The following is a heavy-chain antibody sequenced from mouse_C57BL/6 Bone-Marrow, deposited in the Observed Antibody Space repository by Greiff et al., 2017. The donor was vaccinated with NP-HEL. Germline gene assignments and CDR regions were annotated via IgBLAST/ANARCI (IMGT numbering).Heavy chain of an antibody. CDR3: ALWLRRLFDY. V-gene: IGHV1-26*01. CDR2: INPNNGGT. J-gene: IGHJ2*01. CDR1: GYTFTDYY. D-gene: IGHD2-2*01. Sequence: EVQLQQSGPELVKPGASVKISCKASGYTFTDYYMNWVKQSHGKSLEWIGDINPNNGGTSYNQKFKGKATLTADKSSSTAYMQLSSLTSEDSAVYFCALWLRRLFDYWGQGTTLTVSS.